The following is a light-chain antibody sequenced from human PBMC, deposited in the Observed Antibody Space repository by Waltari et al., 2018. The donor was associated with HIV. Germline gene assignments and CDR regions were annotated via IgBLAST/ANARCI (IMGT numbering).Light chain of an antibody. V-gene: IGKV3-11*01. CDR2: DAS. CDR3: QQRTNWPPGLS. CDR1: QSVSSF. Sequence: EFVLAQSPATLSLSPGERATLPCRASQSVSSFLAWYQQKAGQAPRLLLYDASNRAPGIPARFSGSGSGTDFTLTISRLGPEDVAFYYCQQRTNWPPGLSFGGGTKVEIK. J-gene: IGKJ4*01.